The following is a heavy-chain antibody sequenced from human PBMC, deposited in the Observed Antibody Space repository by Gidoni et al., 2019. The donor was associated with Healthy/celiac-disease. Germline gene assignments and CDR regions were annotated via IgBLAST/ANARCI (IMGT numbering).Heavy chain of an antibody. CDR2: ISGSGGST. J-gene: IGHJ2*01. Sequence: EVQLLESGGGLGQPGGSLRLSCAASGFTCSSYAMSWVRQAAGKGLECVSAISGSGGSTSYADSVTGRFTISIDNSKNTLYLQMNSLRAEDTAVYYCAKDGFGGRYFDLWGRGTLVTVSS. D-gene: IGHD3-3*01. CDR1: GFTCSSYA. CDR3: AKDGFGGRYFDL. V-gene: IGHV3-23*01.